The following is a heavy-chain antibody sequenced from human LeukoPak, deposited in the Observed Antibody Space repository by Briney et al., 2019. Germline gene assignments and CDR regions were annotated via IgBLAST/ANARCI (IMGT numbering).Heavy chain of an antibody. Sequence: GESLRLSCVASGFTFNSYAVHWVRQAPGKGLEWVAVISHVGSINFYAASVKGRFTISRDNSKNTLYLQMNSLRAEDTALYFCARDRRYCGGGSCYFDYFFDYWGQGTLVSVSS. V-gene: IGHV3-30-3*01. CDR3: ARDRRYCGGGSCYFDYFFDY. CDR2: ISHVGSIN. J-gene: IGHJ4*02. CDR1: GFTFNSYA. D-gene: IGHD2-15*01.